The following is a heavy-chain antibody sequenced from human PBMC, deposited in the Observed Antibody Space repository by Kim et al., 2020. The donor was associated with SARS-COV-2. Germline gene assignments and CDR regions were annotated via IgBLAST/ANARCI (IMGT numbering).Heavy chain of an antibody. D-gene: IGHD1-26*01. CDR2: IIDSGGT. Sequence: GGSLRLSCAASGFTFSSNAMSWVRQAPGKGLEWVSGIIDSGGTYYADSGKGRFTISRDNSKNRLYLQMNSLRAEDTAVYYCAKDHGYSGSYLDYWGQGTLVTVSS. CDR1: GFTFSSNA. V-gene: IGHV3-23*01. J-gene: IGHJ4*02. CDR3: AKDHGYSGSYLDY.